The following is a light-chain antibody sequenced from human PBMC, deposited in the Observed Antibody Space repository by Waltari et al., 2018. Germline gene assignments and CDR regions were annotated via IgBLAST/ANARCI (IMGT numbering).Light chain of an antibody. CDR1: QCSLNNTSNKNY. Sequence: DIVMTQSPDCLPLSSGERATIHCKCSQCSLNNTSNKNYLAWYQQRPGQPPKLLIYWASTRESGVPDRFSGSGSGTDFTLTISGLQAEDVAVYYCHQYCSAPRTFGQGTKVEIK. V-gene: IGKV4-1*01. CDR2: WAS. CDR3: HQYCSAPRT. J-gene: IGKJ1*01.